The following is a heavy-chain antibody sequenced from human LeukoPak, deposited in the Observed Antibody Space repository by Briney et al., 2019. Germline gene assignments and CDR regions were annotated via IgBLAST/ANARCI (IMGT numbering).Heavy chain of an antibody. CDR2: ISGSGYS. V-gene: IGHV3-23*01. J-gene: IGHJ4*02. CDR3: AKGTAGVSDYDYVWGTYRRGYPSSGYSDY. D-gene: IGHD3-16*02. CDR1: GFTFSSYA. Sequence: GGSLRLSCAASGFTFSSYAMSWVRQAPGKGLEWVSGISGSGYSYYADSVQGRFTISRDNSKKTLNLQMNNLRAEDTAVYYCAKGTAGVSDYDYVWGTYRRGYPSSGYSDYWGQGTLVTVSS.